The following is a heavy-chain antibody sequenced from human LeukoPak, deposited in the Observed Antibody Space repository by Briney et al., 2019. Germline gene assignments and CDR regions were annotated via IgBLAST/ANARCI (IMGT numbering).Heavy chain of an antibody. CDR2: IYYSGDT. V-gene: IGHV4-59*01. CDR3: VRGPYGASISKWFDP. CDR1: RGSISGYS. D-gene: IGHD4/OR15-4a*01. Sequence: SETLSLTCTVSRGSISGYSWSWIRQSPGGGLEWIGYIYYSGDTAYNPSLRSRITMSVDTSKNQFSLQLRSMTTADTAVYYCVRGPYGASISKWFDPWGQGTQVIVSP. J-gene: IGHJ5*02.